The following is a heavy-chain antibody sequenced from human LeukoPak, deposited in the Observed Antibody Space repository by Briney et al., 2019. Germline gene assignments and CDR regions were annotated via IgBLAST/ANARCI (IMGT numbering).Heavy chain of an antibody. Sequence: GGSPKLSCAGSGFTFSSYAMSWVRQAPREGVEGVLAISGSGGSTYYADSVKGRFTISRDNSKNTLYLQMNSLRAEDTAVYYCANYDSSGYHAFDIWGQGTMVTVSS. D-gene: IGHD3-22*01. CDR3: ANYDSSGYHAFDI. J-gene: IGHJ3*02. CDR1: GFTFSSYA. V-gene: IGHV3-23*01. CDR2: ISGSGGST.